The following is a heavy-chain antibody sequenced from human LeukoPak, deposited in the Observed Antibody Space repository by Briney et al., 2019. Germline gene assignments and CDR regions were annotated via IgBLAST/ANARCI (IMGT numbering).Heavy chain of an antibody. V-gene: IGHV1-2*02. CDR2: INPNRGGT. D-gene: IGHD1-26*01. CDR1: VYTFTGYY. Sequence: ASVRVSCKASVYTFTGYYMHWVRQAPGKGLEWMGWINPNRGGTNYAQKFQGRVTMTRGTSISTAYMELSRLRSDDTAVYYCARDLIVGATTEYYFDYWGQGTLVTVSS. CDR3: ARDLIVGATTEYYFDY. J-gene: IGHJ4*02.